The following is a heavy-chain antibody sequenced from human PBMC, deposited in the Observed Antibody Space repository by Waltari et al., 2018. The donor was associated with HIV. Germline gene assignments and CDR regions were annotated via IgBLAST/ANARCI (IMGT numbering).Heavy chain of an antibody. J-gene: IGHJ4*02. CDR1: GGSIRSGSYY. CDR3: AREGGSYLGIGY. Sequence: QVQLQESGPGLVKPSQTLSLTCTVSGGSIRSGSYYWSWIRQPAGKGLEWIGRIYTSGSTNYNPSRKSRVTISVETSKNQFSLKLSSVTAADTAVYYCAREGGSYLGIGYWGQGTLVTVSS. V-gene: IGHV4-61*02. D-gene: IGHD1-26*01. CDR2: IYTSGST.